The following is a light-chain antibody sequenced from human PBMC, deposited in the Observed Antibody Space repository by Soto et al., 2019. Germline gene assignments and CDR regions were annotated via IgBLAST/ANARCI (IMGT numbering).Light chain of an antibody. Sequence: EIVLTQSPGTLSLSPGERATLSCRASQSVSSSYLAWYQQKPGQAPRLLIYDASNRATGIPARFSGSGSGTDFTLTISSLEPEDFAVYYCQQRSNWPLSITFGHGRRPE. CDR3: QQRSNWPLSIT. CDR2: DAS. V-gene: IGKV3D-20*02. CDR1: QSVSSSY. J-gene: IGKJ5*01.